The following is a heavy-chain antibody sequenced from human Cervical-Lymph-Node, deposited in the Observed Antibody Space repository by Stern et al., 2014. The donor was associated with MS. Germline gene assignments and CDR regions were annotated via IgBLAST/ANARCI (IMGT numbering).Heavy chain of an antibody. CDR2: INPNSGGT. D-gene: IGHD1-20*01. CDR1: GYTFIGYY. CDR3: ARLITSDTPGDY. Sequence: VQLVESGAEVKKPGASVKVSCKASGYTFIGYYLHWVRQAPGQGLEWMGRINPNSGGTNYSETFRGRVTMTRDTSISTAYMELSRLKSDDTAVYYCARLITSDTPGDYWGQGTLVIVSS. V-gene: IGHV1-2*06. J-gene: IGHJ4*02.